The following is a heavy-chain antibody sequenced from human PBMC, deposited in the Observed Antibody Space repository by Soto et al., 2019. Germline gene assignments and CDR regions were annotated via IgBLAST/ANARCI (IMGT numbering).Heavy chain of an antibody. J-gene: IGHJ4*02. D-gene: IGHD4-17*01. Sequence: QVQLVESGGGLVKPGGSLRLSCVASGFTFNDYYMSWIRQAPGKGLEWVSYISSSSGYTNYADFVKGRFTISRDNARNSLDRQMNSLRAEDTAVYYCARGGTTVTDFWGQGTLVTASS. V-gene: IGHV3-11*06. CDR1: GFTFNDYY. CDR2: ISSSSGYT. CDR3: ARGGTTVTDF.